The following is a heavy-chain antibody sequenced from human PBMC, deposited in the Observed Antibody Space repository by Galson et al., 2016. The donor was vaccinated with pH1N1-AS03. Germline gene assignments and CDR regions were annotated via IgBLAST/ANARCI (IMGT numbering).Heavy chain of an antibody. Sequence: SVKVSCKASGGTFNSYIFTWVRQAPGQGLEWMGRFIPVYDRTNYAEKFQGRVTITASYMGLRSLTSQDTAVYYCATYYENSGYALGFWGQGTLVTVSS. CDR3: ATYYENSGYALGF. CDR1: GGTFNSYI. V-gene: IGHV1-69*02. CDR2: FIPVYDRT. J-gene: IGHJ4*02. D-gene: IGHD5-12*01.